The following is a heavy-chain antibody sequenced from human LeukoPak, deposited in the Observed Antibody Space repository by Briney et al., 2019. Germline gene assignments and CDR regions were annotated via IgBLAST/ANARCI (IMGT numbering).Heavy chain of an antibody. CDR3: AKGVHGGYDLGGSDY. Sequence: GGSLRLSCAASGFTFSGSDMHWVRQASGKGLEWVGRIRSKANNYATAYAASVKGRFTISRDDSKNTAYLQMYSLRAEDTAVYYCAKGVHGGYDLGGSDYWGQGSLVTVSS. J-gene: IGHJ4*02. D-gene: IGHD5-12*01. V-gene: IGHV3-73*01. CDR1: GFTFSGSD. CDR2: IRSKANNYAT.